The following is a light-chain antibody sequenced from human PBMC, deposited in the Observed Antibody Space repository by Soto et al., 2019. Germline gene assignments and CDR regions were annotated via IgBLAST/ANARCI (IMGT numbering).Light chain of an antibody. V-gene: IGKV3-15*01. CDR2: DAS. CDR1: QSVSSN. J-gene: IGKJ1*01. CDR3: QQYSNWPET. Sequence: EIVMTQSLATLSVSPGERATLSCRASQSVSSNLAWYQQKVGQAPRLLIYDASTRATGVPARFSGSGSGTEFTLTISSLQSEDFAVYYCQQYSNWPETFGQGTKVEIK.